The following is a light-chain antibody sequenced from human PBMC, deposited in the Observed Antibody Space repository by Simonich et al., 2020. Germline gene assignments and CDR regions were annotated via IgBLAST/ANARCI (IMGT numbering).Light chain of an antibody. Sequence: DIQMTQSPSTLSASVGDRVTITCRASQSISSWLPWYQQKPGKAPKLLIYKASSLEMGVPSRFSGSGSGTEFTLTISSLQPDDFATYYCQQYNSYSPSYTFGPGTKVDIK. CDR2: KAS. V-gene: IGKV1-5*03. J-gene: IGKJ3*01. CDR3: QQYNSYSPSYT. CDR1: QSISSW.